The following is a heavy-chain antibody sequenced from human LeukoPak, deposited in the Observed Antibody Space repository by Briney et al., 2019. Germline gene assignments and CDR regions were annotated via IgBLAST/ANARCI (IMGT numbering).Heavy chain of an antibody. V-gene: IGHV1-46*01. J-gene: IGHJ4*02. CDR1: GYTFTSYY. Sequence: ASVKVSCKASGYTFTSYYMHWVRQAPGQGLEWMGIINPSGGSTSYAQKFQGRVTMTRDTSTSTVYMELSSLRSEDTAVYYCAREVSGDYDSSGYLNYWGQGTLATVSS. D-gene: IGHD3-22*01. CDR3: AREVSGDYDSSGYLNY. CDR2: INPSGGST.